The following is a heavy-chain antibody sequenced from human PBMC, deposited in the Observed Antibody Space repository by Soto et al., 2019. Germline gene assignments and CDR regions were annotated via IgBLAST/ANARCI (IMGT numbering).Heavy chain of an antibody. CDR3: VRAQIGRIVTTLGY. CDR1: GFTFSHYA. V-gene: IGHV3-30*09. J-gene: IGHJ4*02. D-gene: IGHD1-26*01. CDR2: ISYDGENK. Sequence: QVQLVESGGGVVQPGRSLRLSCAASGFTFSHYAMHWVRQAPGKGLDWMAVISYDGENKYYADSVKGRFAISRDNSDNTLYPKMNRLRDEDTAVYYCVRAQIGRIVTTLGYWGQGTLVTVSS.